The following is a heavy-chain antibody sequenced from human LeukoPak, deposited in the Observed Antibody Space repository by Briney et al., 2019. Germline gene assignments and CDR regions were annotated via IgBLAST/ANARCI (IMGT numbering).Heavy chain of an antibody. V-gene: IGHV3-53*01. CDR2: IYSGGST. CDR3: ATRNSYGSGSFDY. Sequence: GGSLRLSCAASGFTVSSNYMSWVRQAPGKGLEWVSVIYSGGSTYYADSVKGRFTISRDNSKNTLYLQMNSLRAEDTAVYYCATRNSYGSGSFDYWGQGTLVTVSS. J-gene: IGHJ4*02. CDR1: GFTVSSNY. D-gene: IGHD3-10*01.